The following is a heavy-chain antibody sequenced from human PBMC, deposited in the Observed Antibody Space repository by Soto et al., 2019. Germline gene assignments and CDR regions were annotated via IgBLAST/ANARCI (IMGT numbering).Heavy chain of an antibody. CDR1: ALTSSTYG. V-gene: IGHV3-33*08. Sequence: TLSCVRSALTSSTYGMHFVLSAQGKGPEWGAVIWYYGSNRYYAYSVKCRFTISRDNSKNMLYLQMNSLRAEDTAVYYCARDLGAFNYGSAYFDYWGQGTPVSVAS. D-gene: IGHD3-10*01. CDR3: ARDLGAFNYGSAYFDY. J-gene: IGHJ4*02. CDR2: IWYYGSNR.